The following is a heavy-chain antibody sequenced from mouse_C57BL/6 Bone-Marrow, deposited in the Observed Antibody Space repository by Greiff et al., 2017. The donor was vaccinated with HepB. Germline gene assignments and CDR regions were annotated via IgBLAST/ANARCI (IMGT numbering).Heavy chain of an antibody. Sequence: DVHLVESEGGLVQPGSSMKLSCTASGFTFSDYYMAWVRQVPEKGLEWVANINYDGSSTYYLDSLKSRFIISRDNAKNILYLQMSSLKSEDTATYYCARDDPGFAYWGQGTLVTVSA. J-gene: IGHJ3*01. CDR3: ARDDPGFAY. CDR1: GFTFSDYY. V-gene: IGHV5-16*01. CDR2: INYDGSST.